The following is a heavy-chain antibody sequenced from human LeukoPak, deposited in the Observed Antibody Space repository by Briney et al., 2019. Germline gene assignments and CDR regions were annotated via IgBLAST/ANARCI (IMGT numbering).Heavy chain of an antibody. CDR3: ARDWSSTCDY. J-gene: IGHJ4*02. V-gene: IGHV3-23*01. D-gene: IGHD6-6*01. Sequence: GGSLRLSCAASGFTFSNYAMSWVRQAPGKGLEWVSGISGSGGSTYYADSVKGRFTISRDNSKNTLYLQMNSLRAEDTAVYYCARDWSSTCDYWGQGTLVTVSS. CDR2: ISGSGGST. CDR1: GFTFSNYA.